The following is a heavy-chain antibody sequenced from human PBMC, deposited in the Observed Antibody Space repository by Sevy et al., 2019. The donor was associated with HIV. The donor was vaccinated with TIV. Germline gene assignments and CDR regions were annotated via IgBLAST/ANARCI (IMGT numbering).Heavy chain of an antibody. CDR1: GFIFSNYW. V-gene: IGHV3-7*01. J-gene: IGHJ4*02. CDR3: ARDTGNFYVDY. D-gene: IGHD1-1*01. Sequence: GGSLRLSCAASGFIFSNYWMTWVRQAPGKGLEWVANIKGGGSQTAYADSVRGRCTISRDNAKNSLYLQINSLSPEDTALYYCARDTGNFYVDYWGQGTLVTVSS. CDR2: IKGGGSQT.